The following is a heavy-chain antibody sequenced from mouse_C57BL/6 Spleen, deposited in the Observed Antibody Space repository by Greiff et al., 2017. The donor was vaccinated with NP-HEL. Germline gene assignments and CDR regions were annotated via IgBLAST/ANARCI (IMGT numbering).Heavy chain of an antibody. CDR3: TTGTTVVAKFAY. CDR2: IRNKANNHAT. V-gene: IGHV6-6*01. Sequence: EVQLVESGGGLVQPGGSMKLSCAASGFTFSDAWMDWVRQSPEKGLEWVAEIRNKANNHATYYAESVKGRFTISRDDSKSSVYLQMNSLRAEDTGIYYCTTGTTVVAKFAYWGQGTLVTVSA. D-gene: IGHD1-1*01. J-gene: IGHJ3*01. CDR1: GFTFSDAW.